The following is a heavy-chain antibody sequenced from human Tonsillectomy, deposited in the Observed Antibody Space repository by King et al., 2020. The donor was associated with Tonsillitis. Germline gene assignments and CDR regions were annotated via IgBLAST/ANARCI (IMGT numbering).Heavy chain of an antibody. CDR3: ARDRYYDILTGYPYGMDV. J-gene: IGHJ6*02. Sequence: VQLVESGGGLVKPGGSLSPSVEAFGFTIVGNSRNWFGRAPGKGLKWFSSIIIISGYLTYADPVKGRFTISRDNAKNSLYLQMNSLRAEDTAVYYCARDRYYDILTGYPYGMDVWGQGTTVTVSS. D-gene: IGHD3-9*01. CDR1: GFTIVGNS. V-gene: IGHV3-21*01. CDR2: IIIISGYL.